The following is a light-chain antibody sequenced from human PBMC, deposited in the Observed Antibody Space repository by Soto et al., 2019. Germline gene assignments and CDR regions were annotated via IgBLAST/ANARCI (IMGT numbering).Light chain of an antibody. CDR2: GNS. CDR3: QSYDSSLSVV. CDR1: SSNIGAGYD. V-gene: IGLV1-40*01. J-gene: IGLJ2*01. Sequence: QSVLTQPPSESGAPGQRVTISCTGSSSNIGAGYDVHWYQQLPGTAPKLLIYGNSNRPSGVPDRFSGSKSGTSASLAITGLQAEDEADYYCQSYDSSLSVVFGGGTKLTVL.